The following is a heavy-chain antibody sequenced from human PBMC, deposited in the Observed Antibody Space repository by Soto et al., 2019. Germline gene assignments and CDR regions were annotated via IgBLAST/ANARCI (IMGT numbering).Heavy chain of an antibody. V-gene: IGHV1-69*01. CDR1: GGTFSSCS. CDR3: ARDGWRHCGGIDY. J-gene: IGHJ4*02. CDR2: IIPIFGTA. D-gene: IGHD3-16*01. Sequence: QVQLVQSGAEVKKPGSSVKVSCKASGGTFSSCSINWVRQAPGQGLEGMGEIIPIFGTANYAKKFQGRVTITADESTSTAYMELSSLRSEDTAVYYCARDGWRHCGGIDYGGQGTLVTVSS.